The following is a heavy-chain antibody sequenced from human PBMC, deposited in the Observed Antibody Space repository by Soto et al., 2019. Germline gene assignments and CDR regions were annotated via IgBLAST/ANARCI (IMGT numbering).Heavy chain of an antibody. CDR2: VYYDGST. Sequence: SETLSLTCTFSGGSINSNNYYWAWMRQPPGKGLAWLASVYYDGSTYYNPSLKSRVSISVDTSKNHFSLKLSSVTAADTAVYYCAKVVVAATSNTDFDSGGQGTRVTVYS. CDR1: GGSINSNNYY. V-gene: IGHV4-39*02. J-gene: IGHJ4*02. D-gene: IGHD2-15*01. CDR3: AKVVVAATSNTDFDS.